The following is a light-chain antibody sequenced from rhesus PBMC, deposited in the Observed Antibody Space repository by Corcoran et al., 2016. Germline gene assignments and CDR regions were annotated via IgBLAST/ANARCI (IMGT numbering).Light chain of an antibody. CDR3: HQHNSYPWT. Sequence: DIQMTQSPSSLSASVGDTVTITCRASQGISNYLAWYQQKPGKAPKPLIYYASHLESGVPSRISGSGSGTDFTLTISSLQPDVFAIYYCHQHNSYPWTFGQGTKVDIK. V-gene: IGKV1S14*01. J-gene: IGKJ1*01. CDR1: QGISNY. CDR2: YAS.